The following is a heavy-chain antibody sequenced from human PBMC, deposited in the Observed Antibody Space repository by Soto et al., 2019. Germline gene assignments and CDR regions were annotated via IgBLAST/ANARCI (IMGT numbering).Heavy chain of an antibody. CDR3: AAGTGRTDFDY. Sequence: PGGSLRLSCAASGFAFNNAWMSWVRQAPGKGLEWVGRIISKTHGGATDYTAPVKDRFIMSRDDSENTLYLQMNSLKTEDTAVYYCAAGTGRTDFDYWGQGTLVTVSS. D-gene: IGHD2-2*01. CDR2: IISKTHGGAT. J-gene: IGHJ4*02. V-gene: IGHV3-15*01. CDR1: GFAFNNAW.